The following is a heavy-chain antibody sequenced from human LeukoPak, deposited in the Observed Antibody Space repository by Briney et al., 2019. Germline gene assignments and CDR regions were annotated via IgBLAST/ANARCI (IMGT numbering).Heavy chain of an antibody. CDR1: GYIFTNYW. Sequence: GESLKISCKGSGYIFTNYWIGWVRQMPGKGLEWMGIIYPGDSDTRYSPSFQGQVTISADKSISTAYLQWSSLKASDTAMYYCVRRVYCSTTSCPPPHLGYWGQGTLVTVST. CDR2: IYPGDSDT. CDR3: VRRVYCSTTSCPPPHLGY. V-gene: IGHV5-51*01. J-gene: IGHJ4*02. D-gene: IGHD2/OR15-2a*01.